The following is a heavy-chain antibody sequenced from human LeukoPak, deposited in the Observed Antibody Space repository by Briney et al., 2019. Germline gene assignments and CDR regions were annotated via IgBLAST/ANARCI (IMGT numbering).Heavy chain of an antibody. D-gene: IGHD6-19*01. Sequence: PGGSLRLSCAASGFTFSSYWMSWVRQAPGKGLEWVANIKQDGSEKYYVDSVKGRFTISRDNAKNSLYLQMNSLRAEDTAVYYCARAERYSSGWYGFDYWGQGTLVTVSS. V-gene: IGHV3-7*03. CDR3: ARAERYSSGWYGFDY. CDR2: IKQDGSEK. CDR1: GFTFSSYW. J-gene: IGHJ4*02.